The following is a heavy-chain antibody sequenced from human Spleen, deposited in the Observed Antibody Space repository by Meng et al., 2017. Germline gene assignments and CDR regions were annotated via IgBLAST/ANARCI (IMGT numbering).Heavy chain of an antibody. Sequence: GESLKISCAASGFYFNNAWMSWVRQAPGKGLEWVGRIKSNTDGGTAEYAAPVTGRFTISRDDSKSTLYLQMNSLGAEDTAVYYCARDLAWVLFDYWGQGALVTVSS. CDR1: GFYFNNAW. CDR3: ARDLAWVLFDY. V-gene: IGHV3-15*05. D-gene: IGHD3-3*01. J-gene: IGHJ4*02. CDR2: IKSNTDGGTA.